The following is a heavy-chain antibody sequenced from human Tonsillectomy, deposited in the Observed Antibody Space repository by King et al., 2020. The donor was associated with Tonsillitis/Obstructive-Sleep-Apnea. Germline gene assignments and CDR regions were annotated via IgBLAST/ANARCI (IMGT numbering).Heavy chain of an antibody. Sequence: VKLQQWGAGLLKPSETLSLTCAVYGGSFSGYYWSWIRQPPGKGLEWIGEINHSGSTNYNPSLKSRVTISVDTSKNQFSLKLSSVTAADTAVYYCARRQYCSSTSCSLVWFDPWGQGTLVTVSS. CDR1: GGSFSGYY. CDR2: INHSGST. J-gene: IGHJ5*02. D-gene: IGHD2-2*01. V-gene: IGHV4-34*01. CDR3: ARRQYCSSTSCSLVWFDP.